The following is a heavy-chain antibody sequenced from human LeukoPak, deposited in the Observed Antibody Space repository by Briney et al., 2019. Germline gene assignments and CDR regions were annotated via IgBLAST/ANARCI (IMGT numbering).Heavy chain of an antibody. Sequence: GGSLRLSCVASGFTVSNNYMSWVRQAPGKGLEWVSVIYSGGSTYYADSVKGRFTISRDNSKNTLYLQMNSLRAEDTAVYYCARVPSSGYWPVWYHFDYWGQGTLVTVSS. CDR2: IYSGGST. CDR1: GFTVSNNY. J-gene: IGHJ4*02. CDR3: ARVPSSGYWPVWYHFDY. V-gene: IGHV3-53*01. D-gene: IGHD3-22*01.